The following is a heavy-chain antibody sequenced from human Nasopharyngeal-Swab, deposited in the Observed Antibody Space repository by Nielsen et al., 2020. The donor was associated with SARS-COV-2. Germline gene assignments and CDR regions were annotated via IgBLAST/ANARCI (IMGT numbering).Heavy chain of an antibody. D-gene: IGHD2-21*02. J-gene: IGHJ6*02. CDR1: GFTFSTYA. Sequence: LKISCAASGFTFSTYAMNWVRQAPGKGLEWVAVISYDGPNKYYADSVKGRFTVSRDNSKNTLHLQMNSLRAEDTAVYYCARRLLDQEFYYGMDVWGQGTTVTVSS. V-gene: IGHV3-30-3*01. CDR3: ARRLLDQEFYYGMDV. CDR2: ISYDGPNK.